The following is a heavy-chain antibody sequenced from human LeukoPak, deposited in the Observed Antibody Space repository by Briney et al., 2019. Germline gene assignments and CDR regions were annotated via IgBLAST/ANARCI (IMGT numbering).Heavy chain of an antibody. CDR2: ISSSGSTI. CDR3: ARVPNSSSWYYYYYYYMDV. D-gene: IGHD6-13*01. J-gene: IGHJ6*03. Sequence: PGGSLRLSCAASGFTFSDYYMSWIRQAPGKGLEWVSYISSSGSTIYYADSVKGRFTISRDNAKNSLYLQMNSLRAEDTAVYYCARVPNSSSWYYYYYYYMDVWGKGTTVTVSS. V-gene: IGHV3-11*04. CDR1: GFTFSDYY.